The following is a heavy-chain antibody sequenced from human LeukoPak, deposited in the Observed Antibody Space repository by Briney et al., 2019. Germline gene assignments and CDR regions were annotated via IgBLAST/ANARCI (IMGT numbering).Heavy chain of an antibody. CDR2: IYHSGST. D-gene: IGHD3-10*01. CDR1: GYSISSGYY. V-gene: IGHV4-38-2*02. J-gene: IGHJ4*02. Sequence: SETLSLTCTVSGYSISSGYYWGWIRQPPGKGLEWIGSIYHSGSTYYNPSLKSRVTISVDTSKNQFSLKLSSVTAADTAVYYCARHPMVRGVIYYFDYWGQGTLVTVSS. CDR3: ARHPMVRGVIYYFDY.